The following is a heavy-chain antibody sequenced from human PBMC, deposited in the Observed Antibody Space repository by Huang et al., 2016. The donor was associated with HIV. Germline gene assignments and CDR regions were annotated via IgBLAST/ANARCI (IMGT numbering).Heavy chain of an antibody. CDR2: TRFDGSKK. CDR3: AKGGAGYHDGPDH. Sequence: GLNWFRQVPGKGLEWVAHTRFDGSKKLYGDSVKGRFIIFRESIKKMVDLEMNSLKSEDTAIYYCAKGGAGYHDGPDHWGQGTLVIVS. D-gene: IGHD3-16*01. CDR1: G. V-gene: IGHV3-30*02. J-gene: IGHJ4*02.